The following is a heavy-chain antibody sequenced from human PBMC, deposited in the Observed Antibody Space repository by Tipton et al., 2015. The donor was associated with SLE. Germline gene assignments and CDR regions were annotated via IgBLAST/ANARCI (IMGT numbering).Heavy chain of an antibody. D-gene: IGHD3-22*01. CDR3: ARARGDKFDSSGYHYYFDN. CDR1: GGSISSYY. V-gene: IGHV4-59*01. Sequence: LRLSCTVSGGSISSYYWSWIRQPPGKGLEWIGYIYYSGSTNYNPSLKSRVSIPVDTSQNQFSLKLRSVTAADTAVYYCARARGDKFDSSGYHYYFDNWGQGTLVTVSS. CDR2: IYYSGST. J-gene: IGHJ4*02.